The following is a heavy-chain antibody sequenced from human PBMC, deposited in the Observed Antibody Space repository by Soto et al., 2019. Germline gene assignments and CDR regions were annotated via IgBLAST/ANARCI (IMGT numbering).Heavy chain of an antibody. CDR1: GFTFSSYG. CDR3: ARSGYSYGPFDY. Sequence: GGSLRLSCAASGFTFSSYGMHWVRQAPGKGLEWVAVIWYDGSNKYYADSVKGRFTISRDNSKNTPYLQMNSLRAEDTAVYYCARSGYSYGPFDYWGQGTLVTVSS. V-gene: IGHV3-33*01. J-gene: IGHJ4*02. D-gene: IGHD5-18*01. CDR2: IWYDGSNK.